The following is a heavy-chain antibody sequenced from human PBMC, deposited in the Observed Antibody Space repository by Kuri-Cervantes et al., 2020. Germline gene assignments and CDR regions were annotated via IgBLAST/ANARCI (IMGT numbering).Heavy chain of an antibody. Sequence: GESLKISCAASGFTFSNSDMNWVRQAPGKGLEWVSYISSSSRTIYYADSVKGRFTISRDNAKNSLYLQLNSLRAEDTAVYYCAREAGGRGWFDPWGQGTLVTVSS. V-gene: IGHV3-48*01. CDR1: GFTFSNSD. CDR3: AREAGGRGWFDP. D-gene: IGHD1-26*01. J-gene: IGHJ5*02. CDR2: ISSSSRTI.